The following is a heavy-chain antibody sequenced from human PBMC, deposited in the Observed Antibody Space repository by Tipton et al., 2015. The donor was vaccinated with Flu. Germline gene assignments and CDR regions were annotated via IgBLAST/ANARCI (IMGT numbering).Heavy chain of an antibody. CDR2: IYYSGST. J-gene: IGHJ4*02. V-gene: IGHV4-39*01. CDR1: GGSFSSSSYY. CDR3: ASIGVPAAIPDY. Sequence: TLSLTCAVYGGSFSSSSYYWGWIRQPPGKGLEWIGSIYYSGSTYYNPSLKSRVTISVDTSKNQFSLKLSSVTAADTAVYYCASIGVPAAIPDYWGQGTLVTVSS. D-gene: IGHD2-2*02.